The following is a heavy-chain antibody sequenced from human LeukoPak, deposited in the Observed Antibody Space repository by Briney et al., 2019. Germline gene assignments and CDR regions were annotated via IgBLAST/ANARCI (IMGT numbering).Heavy chain of an antibody. J-gene: IGHJ6*03. CDR2: IIPIFGTA. Sequence: ASVKVSCKASGGTFSSYAISWVRQAPGQGLEWMGGIIPIFGTANYAQKFQGRVTITTDESTSTAYMELSSLRSEDTAVYYCARAPIRITGTSYYYYYMDVWGKGTTVTVSS. D-gene: IGHD1-7*01. CDR1: GGTFSSYA. CDR3: ARAPIRITGTSYYYYYMDV. V-gene: IGHV1-69*05.